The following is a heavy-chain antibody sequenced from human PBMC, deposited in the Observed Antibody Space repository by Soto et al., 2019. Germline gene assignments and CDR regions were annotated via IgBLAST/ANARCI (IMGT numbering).Heavy chain of an antibody. J-gene: IGHJ5*02. CDR3: ARGPAAAGRNWFDP. CDR1: GFTLSDHY. D-gene: IGHD6-13*01. Sequence: GGSLRLSCAASGFTLSDHYMDWVRQAPGKGLEWVGRTKNKANRYTTEYAASVNGRFTISRDDSKNSLYLQMNSLKTEDTAVYYCARGPAAAGRNWFDPWGQGTLVTVSS. V-gene: IGHV3-72*01. CDR2: TKNKANRYTT.